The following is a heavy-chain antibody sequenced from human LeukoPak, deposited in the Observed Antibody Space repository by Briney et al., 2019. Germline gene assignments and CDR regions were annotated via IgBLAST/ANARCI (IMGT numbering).Heavy chain of an antibody. J-gene: IGHJ4*02. CDR3: AKGNPNDY. CDR1: GFTFSSYG. V-gene: IGHV3-30*02. Sequence: GGSLRLSCAASGFTFSSYGMHWVRQAPGKGLEWVAFIRYDESNKYYTDSVKGRFTISRDNSNNTLYLQMNSLRAEDTAVYFCAKGNPNDYWGQGTLVTVSS. CDR2: IRYDESNK. D-gene: IGHD2/OR15-2a*01.